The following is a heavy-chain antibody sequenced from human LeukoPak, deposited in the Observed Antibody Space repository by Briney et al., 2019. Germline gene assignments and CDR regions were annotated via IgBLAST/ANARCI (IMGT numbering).Heavy chain of an antibody. J-gene: IGHJ4*02. D-gene: IGHD3-3*01. Sequence: SVKVSCKASGGTFSSYAISWVRQAPGQGLEWMGGIFPIFRTANYAQKFQGRVTMTRDTSISTAYMELSRLRSDDTAVYYCARDRDDFWSGLDYWGQGTLVTVSS. CDR1: GGTFSSYA. V-gene: IGHV1-69*05. CDR2: IFPIFRTA. CDR3: ARDRDDFWSGLDY.